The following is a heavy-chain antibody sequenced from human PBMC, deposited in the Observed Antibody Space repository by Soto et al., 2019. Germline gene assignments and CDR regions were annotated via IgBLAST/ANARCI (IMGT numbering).Heavy chain of an antibody. D-gene: IGHD1-26*01. CDR3: ARAGSYAVGAFDI. J-gene: IGHJ3*02. Sequence: QSGGSLRLSCAASGFTVSSNYMSWVRQAPGKGLEWVSVIYSGGSTYYADSVKGRFTISRDNSKNTLYLQMNSLRAEDTAVYYCARAGSYAVGAFDIWGQGTMVTVSS. CDR2: IYSGGST. V-gene: IGHV3-53*01. CDR1: GFTVSSNY.